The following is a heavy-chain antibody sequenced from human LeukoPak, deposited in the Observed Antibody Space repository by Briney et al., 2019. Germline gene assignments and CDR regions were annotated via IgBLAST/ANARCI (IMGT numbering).Heavy chain of an antibody. CDR2: IYDSGST. D-gene: IGHD3-22*01. V-gene: IGHV4-59*01. CDR1: GGSISSYY. Sequence: SETLSLTCAASGGSISSYYWSWIRQPPGKGLEWMGYIYDSGSTNYNPSLKSRLTILVDTSKNQFSLKLSSVTAADTAVYYCACLTTADAFDIWGQGTMVTVSS. CDR3: ACLTTADAFDI. J-gene: IGHJ3*02.